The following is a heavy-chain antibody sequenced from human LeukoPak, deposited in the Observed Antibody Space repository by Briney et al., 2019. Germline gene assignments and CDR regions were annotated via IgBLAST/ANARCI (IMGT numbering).Heavy chain of an antibody. Sequence: GGSLRLSCAASGFTFSTYDMHWVRQAPGKGLEWVAVISYDGRNKYYADSVKGRFTISRDNSKNTLYLQMNSLRAEDTAVYYCAKATPPRDGSNPDYWGREPWSPSPQ. CDR1: GFTFSTYD. D-gene: IGHD4-4*01. V-gene: IGHV3-30*18. CDR3: AKATPPRDGSNPDY. J-gene: IGHJ4*02. CDR2: ISYDGRNK.